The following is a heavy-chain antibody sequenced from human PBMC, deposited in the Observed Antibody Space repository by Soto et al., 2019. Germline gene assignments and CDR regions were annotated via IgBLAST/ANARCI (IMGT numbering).Heavy chain of an antibody. D-gene: IGHD6-19*01. J-gene: IGHJ4*02. CDR1: GFTFSRYW. Sequence: EVQLVESGGGLVQPGGSLRLSCAASGFTFSRYWMHWVRQVPGKGLVWVSRIHFDGSTTHYADSVKGRFTISRDNAKNTLSLQMNSLRAEDTAVYYCASYAYISGYFHFDYWVQGTLVTVSS. CDR2: IHFDGSTT. V-gene: IGHV3-74*01. CDR3: ASYAYISGYFHFDY.